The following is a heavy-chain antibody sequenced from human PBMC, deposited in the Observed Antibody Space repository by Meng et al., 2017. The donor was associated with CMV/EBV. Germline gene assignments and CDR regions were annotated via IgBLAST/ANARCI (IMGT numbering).Heavy chain of an antibody. CDR3: ERLMGATTADF. D-gene: IGHD1-26*01. V-gene: IGHV4-31*03. Sequence: CSVSGVSIRSTGHYWSWFRQHPGKGLEWIGYIYYSGTTYYSPSLKSRVTISIDTSKNQFSLKLSSVTAADTAVYYCERLMGATTADFWGQGTLVTVSS. CDR1: GVSIRSTGHY. CDR2: IYYSGTT. J-gene: IGHJ4*02.